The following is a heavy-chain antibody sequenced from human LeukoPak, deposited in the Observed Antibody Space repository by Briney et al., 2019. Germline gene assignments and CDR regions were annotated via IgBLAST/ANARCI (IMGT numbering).Heavy chain of an antibody. CDR2: IKHDGGDK. V-gene: IGHV3-7*03. D-gene: IGHD3-9*01. Sequence: GGSLRLSCAASGFTFSNYWMSWVRQAPGKGLEWVANIKHDGGDKHYVDSVKGRFTIARDSAKDSLNLQMHSLRAEDTAVYYCARGGNYDILTGYIFDYWGQGTLVTVSS. CDR1: GFTFSNYW. CDR3: ARGGNYDILTGYIFDY. J-gene: IGHJ4*02.